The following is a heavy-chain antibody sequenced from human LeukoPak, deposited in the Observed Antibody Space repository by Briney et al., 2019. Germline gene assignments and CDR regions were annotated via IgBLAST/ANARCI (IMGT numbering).Heavy chain of an antibody. V-gene: IGHV4-59*01. Sequence: SETLSLTCTVSGGSIRSYYWGWIRQPPGEGLEWIGDIHHSGNTDYKPSLKSRVTISVDTSKNQFSLKLSSVTAADTAVYHCARRGYYYDSRGYYYFDYWGQGTLVTVSS. CDR3: ARRGYYYDSRGYYYFDY. CDR2: IHHSGNT. J-gene: IGHJ4*02. CDR1: GGSIRSYY. D-gene: IGHD3-22*01.